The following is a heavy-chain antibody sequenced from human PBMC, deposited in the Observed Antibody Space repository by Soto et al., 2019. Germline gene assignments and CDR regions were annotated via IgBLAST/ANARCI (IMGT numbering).Heavy chain of an antibody. V-gene: IGHV3-11*05. CDR1: GFTFSDYY. Sequence: GGSLRLSCAASGFTFSDYYMSWIRQAPGKGLEWVSYISSSSSYTNYAGSVKGRFTISRDNAKNSLYLQMNSLRAEDTAVYYCARDYHRYSGYDYVDYWGQGTLVTVSS. D-gene: IGHD5-12*01. J-gene: IGHJ4*02. CDR3: ARDYHRYSGYDYVDY. CDR2: ISSSSSYT.